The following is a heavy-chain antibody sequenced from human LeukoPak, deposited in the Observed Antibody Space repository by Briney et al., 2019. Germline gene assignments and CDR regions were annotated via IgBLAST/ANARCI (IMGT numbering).Heavy chain of an antibody. CDR1: GFTFSSYA. CDR3: ARGSVAGPYYYYGMDV. Sequence: GGSLRLSCAASGFTFSSYAMHWVRQAPGKGLEWVAVISYDGSNKYYADSVKGRFTISRDNSKNTLYLQTNSLRAEDTAVYYCARGSVAGPYYYYGMDVWGQGTTVTVSS. CDR2: ISYDGSNK. V-gene: IGHV3-30*04. J-gene: IGHJ6*02. D-gene: IGHD6-19*01.